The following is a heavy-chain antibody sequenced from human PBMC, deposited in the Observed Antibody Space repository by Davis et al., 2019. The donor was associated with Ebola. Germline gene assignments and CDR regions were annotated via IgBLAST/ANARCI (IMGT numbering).Heavy chain of an antibody. V-gene: IGHV4-38-2*01. CDR1: GYSISGGYY. Sequence: SETLSLTCAVSGYSISGGYYWGWIRQPPGKGLEWIGSIYHSGSTYYNPSLKSRVTISVDTSKNQFSLKPRSMTAADTAVYYCARVGTYGAFDIWGLGTRVTVSS. CDR3: ARVGTYGAFDI. D-gene: IGHD4-17*01. J-gene: IGHJ3*02. CDR2: IYHSGST.